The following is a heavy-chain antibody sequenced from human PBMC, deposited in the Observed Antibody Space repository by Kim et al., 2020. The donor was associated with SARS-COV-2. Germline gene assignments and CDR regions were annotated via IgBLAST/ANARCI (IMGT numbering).Heavy chain of an antibody. D-gene: IGHD1-26*01. V-gene: IGHV3-9*01. CDR3: AKDPSSGWELNYFDY. CDR2: ISWNSGSI. J-gene: IGHJ4*02. CDR1: GFTFGDYA. Sequence: GGSLRLSCAASGFTFGDYAMHWVRQAPGKGLEWVSGISWNSGSIGYADSVKGRFTISRDNAKNSLYLQMNSLRAEDTALYYCAKDPSSGWELNYFDYWGQGTLVTVSS.